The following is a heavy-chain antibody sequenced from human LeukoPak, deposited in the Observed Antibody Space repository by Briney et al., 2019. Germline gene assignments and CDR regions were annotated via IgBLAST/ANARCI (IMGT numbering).Heavy chain of an antibody. CDR2: ISYDGSNK. J-gene: IGHJ5*02. CDR3: ARDPRDSSSSFWFDP. D-gene: IGHD6-6*01. Sequence: GGSLRLSCAASGFTFSRYAMHWVRQAPGKGLEWVAVISYDGSNKYYADSVKGRFTISRDNSKNTLYLQVNSLRAEDTAVYYCARDPRDSSSSFWFDPWGQGTLVTVSS. CDR1: GFTFSRYA. V-gene: IGHV3-30-3*01.